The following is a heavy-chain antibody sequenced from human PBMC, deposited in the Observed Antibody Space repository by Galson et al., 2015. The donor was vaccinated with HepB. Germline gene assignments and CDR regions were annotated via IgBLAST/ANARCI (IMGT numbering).Heavy chain of an antibody. CDR3: ARESSIAARPGFDY. CDR2: IIPIFGTA. J-gene: IGHJ4*02. CDR1: GGTFSSYA. Sequence: SCKASGGTFSSYAISWVRQASGQGLEWMGGIIPIFGTANYAQKFQGRVTITADKSTSTAYMELSSLRSEDTAVYYCARESSIAARPGFDYWGQGTLVTVSS. D-gene: IGHD6-6*01. V-gene: IGHV1-69*06.